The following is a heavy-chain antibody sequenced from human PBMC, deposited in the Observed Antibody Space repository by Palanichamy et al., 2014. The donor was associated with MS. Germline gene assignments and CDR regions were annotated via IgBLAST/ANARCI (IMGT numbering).Heavy chain of an antibody. J-gene: IGHJ4*02. CDR2: VHYAGAT. Sequence: QLQLQESGPGLVKPSETLSLTCTVSGGSISGSHYYWGWIRQPPGKGLEWIGSVHYAGATFYNPSLKSRVTTSVDTSKNQFSLKMNSVTAADTAVYFCARRGDDYILDYWGQGTLVTVS. V-gene: IGHV4-39*01. D-gene: IGHD4-11*01. CDR1: GGSISGSHYY. CDR3: ARRGDDYILDY.